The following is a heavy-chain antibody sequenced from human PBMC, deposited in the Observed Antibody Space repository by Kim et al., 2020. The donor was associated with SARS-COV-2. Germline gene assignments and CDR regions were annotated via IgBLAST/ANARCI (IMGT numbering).Heavy chain of an antibody. J-gene: IGHJ3*02. Sequence: GGSLRFTCATSGFTFSASDLHWVRQAPGKGLGWVSLLSNRSATINYADSVQGRFTISRDNAKNSLYLQMNGLRDEDTALYYCVRDRMGGAFDIWGQGTMVTLAS. CDR2: LSNRSATI. V-gene: IGHV3-48*02. CDR3: VRDRMGGAFDI. D-gene: IGHD3-16*01. CDR1: GFTFSASD.